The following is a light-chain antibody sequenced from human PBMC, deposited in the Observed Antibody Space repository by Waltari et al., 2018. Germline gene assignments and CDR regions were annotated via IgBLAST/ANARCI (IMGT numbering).Light chain of an antibody. CDR1: QSVLHSSNNRDQ. CDR3: QQCSTTPLT. CDR2: WSS. J-gene: IGKJ4*01. Sequence: DIVMTQSPDSLAVSLGERATINCKSSQSVLHSSNNRDQLAWNQQKPGQPPKLLISWSSSRESGLPDRCRGSGSGTDCTFTFSSRQVEVVAVYYCQQCSTTPLTFGGGTKVEIK. V-gene: IGKV4-1*01.